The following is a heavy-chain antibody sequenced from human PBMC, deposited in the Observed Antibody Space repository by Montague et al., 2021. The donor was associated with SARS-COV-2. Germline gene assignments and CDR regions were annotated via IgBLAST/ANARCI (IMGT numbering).Heavy chain of an antibody. V-gene: IGHV4-34*01. CDR2: IYHSGST. CDR1: GGSFSGYY. Sequence: SGTLSLTCAVYGGSFSGYYWSWIRQPPGKGLEWIGEIYHSGSTNYNPSLKSRVTISVDTSKNQFSLRLSSVTAADTAVYYCARDRRVQYQLQMPFYFDYWGQGTLVTVSS. J-gene: IGHJ4*02. D-gene: IGHD2-2*01. CDR3: ARDRRVQYQLQMPFYFDY.